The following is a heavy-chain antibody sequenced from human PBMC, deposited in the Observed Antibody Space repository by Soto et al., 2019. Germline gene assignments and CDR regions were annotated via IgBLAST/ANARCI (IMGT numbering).Heavy chain of an antibody. D-gene: IGHD3-9*01. CDR2: ISASGGST. J-gene: IGHJ4*02. CDR1: GFTFSSYA. V-gene: IGHV3-23*01. Sequence: EVQLLESGGDLVQPGGSLRLSCAASGFTFSSYAMNWVRQAPGKGLEWVSTISASGGSTYYTESVRGRFTISRDNSKNTLSLQMPRLKAADTAVYYCARDPSTGSADYWGQGTLVTVSS. CDR3: ARDPSTGSADY.